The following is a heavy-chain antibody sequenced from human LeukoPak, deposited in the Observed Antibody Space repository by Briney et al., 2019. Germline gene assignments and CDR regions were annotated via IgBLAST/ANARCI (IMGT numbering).Heavy chain of an antibody. CDR2: ISYDGSNK. Sequence: HPGGSLRLSGAASGFTFSSYAMHWVRQAPGKGLERVAVISYDGSNKYYADSVQGRFTISRDNSNNTLYLQMNSLRAEDTAVYYCARAGSDFWSGYYDYYYYMDVWGKGTTVTVSS. CDR1: GFTFSSYA. V-gene: IGHV3-30-3*01. CDR3: ARAGSDFWSGYYDYYYYMDV. D-gene: IGHD3-3*01. J-gene: IGHJ6*03.